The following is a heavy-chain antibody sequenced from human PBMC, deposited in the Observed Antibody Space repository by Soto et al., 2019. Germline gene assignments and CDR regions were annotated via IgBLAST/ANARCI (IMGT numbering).Heavy chain of an antibody. CDR1: GYTFTSYG. V-gene: IGHV1-18*04. D-gene: IGHD6-19*01. J-gene: IGHJ4*02. Sequence: QVQLVQSGAEVKKPGASVKVSCKASGYTFTSYGISWVRQAPGQGLEWMAWISAYNGNTNYAQKLQGRVTMTTDTSTSTAYMELRSLRSDDTAVYYCARDRTLAVAGGPGGYWGQGTLVTVSS. CDR3: ARDRTLAVAGGPGGY. CDR2: ISAYNGNT.